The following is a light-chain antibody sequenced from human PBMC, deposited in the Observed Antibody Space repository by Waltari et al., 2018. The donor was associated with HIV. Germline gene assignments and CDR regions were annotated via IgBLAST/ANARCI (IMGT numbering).Light chain of an antibody. V-gene: IGLV2-14*01. CDR1: YSVIDVFKF. Sequence: QSALTQPASVSGSPGQSITIYCTGTYSVIDVFKFVSWFQHTPGKAPKVIIYEVTNRPSGVSIRFSGSRSGNTAYLTISGLQAEDEADYYCTSYATAGTYVLFGGGTKLTVL. CDR2: EVT. CDR3: TSYATAGTYVL. J-gene: IGLJ2*01.